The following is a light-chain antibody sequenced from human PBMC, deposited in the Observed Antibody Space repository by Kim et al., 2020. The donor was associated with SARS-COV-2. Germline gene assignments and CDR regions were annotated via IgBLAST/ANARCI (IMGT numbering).Light chain of an antibody. J-gene: IGKJ4*01. V-gene: IGKV3-11*01. CDR2: HVS. CDR1: QSVSSS. Sequence: LSPGERATRSCRASQSVSSSLAWYRQKPGQVPRLLIYHVSNRATGIPARFSGSGSGTDFTLTISSLEPEDFAVYYCQQRRNWPLTFGGGTKVDIK. CDR3: QQRRNWPLT.